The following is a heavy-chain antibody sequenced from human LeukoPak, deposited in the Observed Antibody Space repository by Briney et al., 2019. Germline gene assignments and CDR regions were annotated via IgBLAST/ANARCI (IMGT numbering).Heavy chain of an antibody. J-gene: IGHJ4*02. CDR2: ISSNGGST. CDR3: ARVSVVAATLDY. CDR1: GFTFSSYA. Sequence: GGSLRLSCAASGFTFSSYALHWVRQTPGKGLEYVSAISSNGGSTYYANSVKGRFTISRDNSKNTLYLQMGSLRAEDMAVYYCARVSVVAATLDYWGQGTLSPSPQ. V-gene: IGHV3-64*01. D-gene: IGHD2-15*01.